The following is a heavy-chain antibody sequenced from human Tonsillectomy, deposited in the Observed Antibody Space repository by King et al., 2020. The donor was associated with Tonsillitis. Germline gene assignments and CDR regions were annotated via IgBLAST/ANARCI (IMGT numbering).Heavy chain of an antibody. J-gene: IGHJ4*02. D-gene: IGHD3-22*01. CDR2: ISWNSVSI. Sequence: VQLVESGGNLVQPGRSLRLSCAASGFTFDDYAMHWVRQAPGKGLEWVSGISWNSVSIGYADSVKGRFTISRDNAKNSLYLQMNSLRVEDTAFYYCAKGYDSSGPCQNICEYWGQGTLVAVSS. V-gene: IGHV3-9*01. CDR3: AKGYDSSGPCQNICEY. CDR1: GFTFDDYA.